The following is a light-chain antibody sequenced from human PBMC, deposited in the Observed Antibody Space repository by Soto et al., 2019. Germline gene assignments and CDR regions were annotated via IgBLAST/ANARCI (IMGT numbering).Light chain of an antibody. J-gene: IGKJ2*01. V-gene: IGKV1-17*01. CDR3: LQHNTYPYT. Sequence: DIQMTQSPSSLSASVGDRVIITCRASQGIGTGLAWYQKNPGEAPKRLIYAASILQSGAPSRFSGSGSGTDFTLTISSLQSEDFATYYCLQHNTYPYTFCQGTRLEI. CDR1: QGIGTG. CDR2: AAS.